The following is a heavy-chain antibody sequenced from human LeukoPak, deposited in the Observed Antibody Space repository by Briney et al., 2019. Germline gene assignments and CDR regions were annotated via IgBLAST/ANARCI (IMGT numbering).Heavy chain of an antibody. CDR2: IYTSGST. CDR3: ARDALGKGYYYYYMDV. D-gene: IGHD7-27*01. CDR1: GGAISSGSYY. J-gene: IGHJ6*03. Sequence: PSETLSLTCTVSGGAISSGSYYWSWLRQPAGKGLEWIGRIYTSGSTNYNPSLKSRVTISVDTSKNQFSLKLSSVTAADTAVYYCARDALGKGYYYYYMDVWGKGTTVTVSS. V-gene: IGHV4-61*02.